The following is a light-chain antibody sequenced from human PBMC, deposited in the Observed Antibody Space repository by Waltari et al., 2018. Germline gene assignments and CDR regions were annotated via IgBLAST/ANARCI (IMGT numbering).Light chain of an antibody. V-gene: IGKV3-15*01. CDR3: QQYDNWLGT. Sequence: EIVMTQSPATLSVFPGERATLSCRASQCIRSNLAWYQHKPGQAPRLLIYGASTRATGIPARFSGSWSGTEFTLTISSLQSEDFAVYFCQQYDNWLGTFGQGTKVEIK. CDR2: GAS. CDR1: QCIRSN. J-gene: IGKJ1*01.